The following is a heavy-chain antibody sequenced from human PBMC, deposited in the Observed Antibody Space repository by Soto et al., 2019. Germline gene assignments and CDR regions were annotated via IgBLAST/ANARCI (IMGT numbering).Heavy chain of an antibody. CDR2: IYHSGST. V-gene: IGHV4-4*02. CDR3: ARDIVVVPAAFQYMDV. J-gene: IGHJ6*03. D-gene: IGHD2-2*01. Sequence: SETLSLTCAVSSGSVSSSNWWSWVRQPPGKGLEWIGEIYHSGSTNYNPSLKSRVTISVDKSKNQFSLKLSSVTAADTAVYYCARDIVVVPAAFQYMDVWGKGTTVTVSS. CDR1: SGSVSSSNW.